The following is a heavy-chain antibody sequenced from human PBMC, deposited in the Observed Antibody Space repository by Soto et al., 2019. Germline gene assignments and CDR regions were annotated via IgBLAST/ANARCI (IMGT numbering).Heavy chain of an antibody. CDR3: ARVQRNFYGLDV. V-gene: IGHV4-30-4*01. J-gene: IGHJ6*02. CDR2: IYYSGNT. Sequence: LCGGSISSGDYYWSWIRQPPGRGLEWIGYIYYSGNTYYNPSLKSRINISVDTSKNQFSLKLSSVTAADTAVYYCARVQRNFYGLDVWGQGTTVTVSS. CDR1: GGSISSGDYY.